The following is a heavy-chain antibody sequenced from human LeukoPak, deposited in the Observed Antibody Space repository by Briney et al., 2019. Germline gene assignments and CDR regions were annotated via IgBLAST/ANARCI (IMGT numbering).Heavy chain of an antibody. D-gene: IGHD2-21*02. CDR1: GGTFSSYA. Sequence: SVKVTCKASGGTFSSYAISWVRQPPGQGVEWMGRIIPILGIANYAQKFQGRVTITADKSTSTAYMELSSLRSEDTAVYYCARGLSTAITLFDYWGQGTLVTVSS. J-gene: IGHJ4*02. V-gene: IGHV1-69*04. CDR2: IIPILGIA. CDR3: ARGLSTAITLFDY.